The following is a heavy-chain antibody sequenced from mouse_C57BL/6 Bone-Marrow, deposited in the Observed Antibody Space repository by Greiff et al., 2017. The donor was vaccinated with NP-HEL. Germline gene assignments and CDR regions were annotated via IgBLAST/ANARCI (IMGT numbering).Heavy chain of an antibody. V-gene: IGHV1-50*01. CDR1: GYTFTSYW. D-gene: IGHD2-4*01. CDR2: IDPSDSYT. Sequence: VQLQQPGAELVKPGASVKLSCKASGYTFTSYWMQWVKQRPGQGLEWIGEIDPSDSYTNYNQKFKGKATLTVDTSSSTAYMQLSSLTSEDSAVYYCAREDYYEGAMDYWGQGTSVTVSS. CDR3: AREDYYEGAMDY. J-gene: IGHJ4*01.